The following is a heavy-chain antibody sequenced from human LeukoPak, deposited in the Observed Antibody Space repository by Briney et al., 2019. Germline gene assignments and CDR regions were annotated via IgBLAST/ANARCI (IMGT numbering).Heavy chain of an antibody. CDR1: GYTFTSYG. V-gene: IGHV1-18*01. CDR3: ARLYYCDSSGYYRPRNAFDI. D-gene: IGHD3-22*01. Sequence: ASVKVSCKASGYTFTSYGISWVRQAPGQGLEWMGWISAYNGNTNYAQKLQGRVTMTTDTSTSTAYMELRSLRSDDTAVYYCARLYYCDSSGYYRPRNAFDIWGQGTMVTVSS. CDR2: ISAYNGNT. J-gene: IGHJ3*02.